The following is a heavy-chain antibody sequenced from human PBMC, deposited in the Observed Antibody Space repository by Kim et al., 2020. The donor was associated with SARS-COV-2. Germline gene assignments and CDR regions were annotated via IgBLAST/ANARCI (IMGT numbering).Heavy chain of an antibody. D-gene: IGHD2-15*01. CDR2: ISGSGGST. CDR1: GFTFSSYA. CDR3: ARYCSGGSCYWGALDY. Sequence: GGSLRLSCAASGFTFSSYAMSWVRQAPGKGLEWVSAISGSGGSTYYADSVKGRFTISRDNSKNTLYLQMNSLRAEDTAVYYCARYCSGGSCYWGALDYWGQGTLVTVSS. J-gene: IGHJ4*02. V-gene: IGHV3-23*01.